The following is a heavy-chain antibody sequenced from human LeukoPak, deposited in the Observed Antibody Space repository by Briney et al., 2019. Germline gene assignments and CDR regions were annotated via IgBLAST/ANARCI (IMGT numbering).Heavy chain of an antibody. V-gene: IGHV4-39*01. Sequence: SETLSLTCTVSRGSISSSSYYWGWIRQPPGKGLEWIGNIYYSGSTYYNPSLKTRVTISVDTSKNQFSLKLSSVTAADTAVYYCARRIGSVGAVAGWFDPWGQGTLVTVSS. CDR1: RGSISSSSYY. J-gene: IGHJ5*02. D-gene: IGHD6-19*01. CDR3: ARRIGSVGAVAGWFDP. CDR2: IYYSGST.